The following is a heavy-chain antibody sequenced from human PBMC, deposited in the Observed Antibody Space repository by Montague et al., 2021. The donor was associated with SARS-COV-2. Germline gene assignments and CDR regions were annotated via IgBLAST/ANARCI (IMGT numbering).Heavy chain of an antibody. Sequence: SLRLSCAASGFTFSSYGMHWVRQAPGKGLEWVAVIWYDGSNKYYADSVKGRFTISRDNSKNTLYLQMNSLRAEDTAVYYCAGEYDILTGYYFDYWGQGTLVTVSS. CDR1: GFTFSSYG. D-gene: IGHD3-9*01. CDR2: IWYDGSNK. CDR3: AGEYDILTGYYFDY. J-gene: IGHJ4*02. V-gene: IGHV3-33*01.